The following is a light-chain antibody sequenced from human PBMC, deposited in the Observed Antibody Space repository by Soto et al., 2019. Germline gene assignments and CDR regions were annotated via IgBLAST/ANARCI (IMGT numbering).Light chain of an antibody. CDR2: DND. J-gene: IGLJ7*01. V-gene: IGLV1-51*01. Sequence: QSVLTQPPSVSAAPGQKVTISCSGSSSNIGNNYVSWYQQVPGTAPKLLIYDNDKRPSGIPDRFSGSKSGTSATLGITGLQTGDEADYYCGTWDSSLSAGVFGGGTQLTVX. CDR1: SSNIGNNY. CDR3: GTWDSSLSAGV.